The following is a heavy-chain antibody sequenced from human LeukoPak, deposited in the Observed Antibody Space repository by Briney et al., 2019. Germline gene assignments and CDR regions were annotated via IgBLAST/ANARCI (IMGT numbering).Heavy chain of an antibody. V-gene: IGHV4-34*01. D-gene: IGHD6-19*01. CDR1: GGSFSGYY. J-gene: IGHJ4*02. Sequence: SETLSLTCAVYGGSFSGYYWSWIRQPPGKGLEWIGEINHSGSTNYNPSLKSRVTTSVDTSKNQFSLKLSSVTAADTAVYYCARGRSSGWFMGDYFDYWGQGTLVTVSS. CDR2: INHSGST. CDR3: ARGRSSGWFMGDYFDY.